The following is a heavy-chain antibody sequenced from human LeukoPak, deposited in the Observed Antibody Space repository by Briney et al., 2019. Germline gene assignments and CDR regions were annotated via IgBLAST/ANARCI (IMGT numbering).Heavy chain of an antibody. V-gene: IGHV4-39*07. D-gene: IGHD2-21*01. CDR1: GGSISSSSYY. CDR2: IYYSGST. J-gene: IGHJ3*02. Sequence: NPSETLSLTCTVSGGSISSSSYYWGWIRQPPGKGLEWIGSIYYSGSTYYNPSFNSRVTMSVDKSKNQFSLNLKSVTAADTALYYCASSSLVVVVTYGFDIWGRGTAVTVSS. CDR3: ASSSLVVVVTYGFDI.